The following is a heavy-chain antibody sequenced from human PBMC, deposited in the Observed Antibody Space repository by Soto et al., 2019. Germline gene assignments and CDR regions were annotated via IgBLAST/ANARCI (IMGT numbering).Heavy chain of an antibody. Sequence: QITLKESGPTLVKPTQTLTLTCTFSGFSLSTSKVGVGWIRQPPGKALEWLVFIYLDDDKRYSPSLKSRLTITKDTSKNQVVLTMTNMDPVDTATYYCARTKGSTVTYYFDYWGQGTLVTVSS. CDR1: GFSLSTSKVG. D-gene: IGHD4-17*01. V-gene: IGHV2-5*02. J-gene: IGHJ4*02. CDR2: IYLDDDK. CDR3: ARTKGSTVTYYFDY.